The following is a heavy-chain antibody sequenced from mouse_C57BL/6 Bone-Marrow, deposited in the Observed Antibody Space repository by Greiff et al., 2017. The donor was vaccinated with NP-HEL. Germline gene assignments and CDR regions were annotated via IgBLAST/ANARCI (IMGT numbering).Heavy chain of an antibody. Sequence: EVQLVESGGGLVQPGGSLKLSCAASGFTFSDYGMAWVRQAPRKGPEWVAFISNLAYSIYYADTVTGRFTISRENAKNTLYLEMSSLRSEDTAMYYCARRDYGSSYDWYFDVWGTGTTVTVSS. V-gene: IGHV5-15*04. CDR3: ARRDYGSSYDWYFDV. CDR2: ISNLAYSI. J-gene: IGHJ1*03. CDR1: GFTFSDYG. D-gene: IGHD1-1*01.